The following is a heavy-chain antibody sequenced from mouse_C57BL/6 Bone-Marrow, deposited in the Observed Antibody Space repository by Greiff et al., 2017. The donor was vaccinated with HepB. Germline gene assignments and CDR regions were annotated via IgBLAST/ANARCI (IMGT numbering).Heavy chain of an antibody. CDR1: GYTFTDYY. V-gene: IGHV1-76*01. CDR2: IYPGSGNT. Sequence: VQLQQSGPELVRPGASVKLSCKASGYTFTDYYINWVKQRPGQGLEWIARIYPGSGNTYYNEKFKGKATLTAEKSSSTAYMQLSSLTSEDSAVYFCARRRILQGYFDYWGQGTTLTVSS. CDR3: ARRRILQGYFDY. J-gene: IGHJ2*01.